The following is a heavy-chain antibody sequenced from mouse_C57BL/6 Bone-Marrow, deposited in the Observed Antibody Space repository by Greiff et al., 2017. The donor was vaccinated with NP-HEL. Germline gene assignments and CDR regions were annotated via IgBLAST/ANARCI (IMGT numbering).Heavy chain of an antibody. V-gene: IGHV14-4*01. CDR1: GFNIKDDY. J-gene: IGHJ3*01. CDR3: TTGLRLWFAY. CDR2: IDPENGDT. Sequence: EVQLQQSGAELVRPGASVKLSCTASGFNIKDDYMHWVKQRPEQGLEWIGWIDPENGDTEYASKFQGKATITADTSSNTAYLQLSSLTSEDTAVYYCTTGLRLWFAYGGQGTLVTVSA. D-gene: IGHD1-2*01.